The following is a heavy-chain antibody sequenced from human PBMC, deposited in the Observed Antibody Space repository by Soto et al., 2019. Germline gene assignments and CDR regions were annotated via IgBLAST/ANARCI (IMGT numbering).Heavy chain of an antibody. CDR3: ARHKSGSDWLDP. J-gene: IGHJ5*02. V-gene: IGHV4-39*01. D-gene: IGHD2-15*01. CDR2: MFYSGAT. CDR1: GGSISGISYC. Sequence: SETLSLTCTVSGGSISGISYCWGCIRQPPGKGLQWIGCMFYSGATYYNPSLKNRVTLSVDTSNNEFSLKLVSVTAPDTAVYYCARHKSGSDWLDPWGQGTLVTVSS.